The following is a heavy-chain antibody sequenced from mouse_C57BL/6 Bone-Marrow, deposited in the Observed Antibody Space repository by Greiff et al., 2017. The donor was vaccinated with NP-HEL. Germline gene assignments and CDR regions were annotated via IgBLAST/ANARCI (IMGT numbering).Heavy chain of an antibody. V-gene: IGHV14-3*01. CDR3: ARREGSSLYYAMDY. Sequence: VQLQQSVAELVRPGASVKLSCTASGFNIQNTYMHWVKQRPEQGLEWIGRIDPANGNTKYAPKFQGKATITADTSSNTAYLQLSSLTSEDTAIYYCARREGSSLYYAMDYWGQGTSVTVSS. D-gene: IGHD1-1*01. CDR2: IDPANGNT. CDR1: GFNIQNTY. J-gene: IGHJ4*01.